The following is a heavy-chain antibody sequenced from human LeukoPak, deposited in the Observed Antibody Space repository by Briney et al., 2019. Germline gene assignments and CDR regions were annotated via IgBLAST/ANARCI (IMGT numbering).Heavy chain of an antibody. D-gene: IGHD3-9*01. Sequence: SETLSLTCTVSGGSISSYYWSWIRQPPGKGLEWIGYIYYSGSTNYNPSLKSRVTISVDTSKNQFSLKLSSVTAADTAVYYCARAPPYFDDILTGPRIGDAFDIWGQGTMVTVSS. CDR1: GGSISSYY. CDR2: IYYSGST. V-gene: IGHV4-59*01. J-gene: IGHJ3*02. CDR3: ARAPPYFDDILTGPRIGDAFDI.